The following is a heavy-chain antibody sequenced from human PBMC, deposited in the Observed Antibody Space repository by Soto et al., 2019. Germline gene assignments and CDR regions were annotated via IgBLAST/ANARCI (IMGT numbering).Heavy chain of an antibody. Sequence: QLLESGGGLVKPGGSLRLSCPASGFTFSNYALPWVRQAPGKGLDGVSAISGRGGDTYYADSVKGRVTISRDNSKNTLYLQMNSLRAEDTALYYCAKALGDSYSGSYSDYWGQGTLVTVSS. J-gene: IGHJ4*02. D-gene: IGHD1-26*01. V-gene: IGHV3-23*01. CDR3: AKALGDSYSGSYSDY. CDR1: GFTFSNYA. CDR2: ISGRGGDT.